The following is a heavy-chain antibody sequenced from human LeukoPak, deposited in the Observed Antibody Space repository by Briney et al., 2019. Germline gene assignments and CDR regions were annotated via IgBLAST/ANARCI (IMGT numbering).Heavy chain of an antibody. V-gene: IGHV3-21*01. CDR2: ISSSSRYI. CDR1: GFTFSSYS. Sequence: PGGSLRLSCAASGFTFSSYSINWVRQAPGKGLEWVSSISSSSRYIYYADSVKGRFTISRDNAKNSLYLQMNSLRAEDTAVYYCATGDYGAFDIWGQGTMVTVSS. J-gene: IGHJ3*02. D-gene: IGHD4-17*01. CDR3: ATGDYGAFDI.